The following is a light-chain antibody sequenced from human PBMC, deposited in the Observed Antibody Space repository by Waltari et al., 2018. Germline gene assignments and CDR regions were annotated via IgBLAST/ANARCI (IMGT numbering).Light chain of an antibody. CDR3: QLWDSYDDRPV. CDR1: NIGTKS. CDR2: YDT. Sequence: SYVLTQAPSVSVAPGETARVTCGGQNIGTKSVNWYQQKPGQAPVVVIYYDTDRPSGIPERFSGSNSGNTATLTISTVAVGDEAVYYCQLWDSYDDRPVFGGGTHLTVL. J-gene: IGLJ2*01. V-gene: IGLV3-21*04.